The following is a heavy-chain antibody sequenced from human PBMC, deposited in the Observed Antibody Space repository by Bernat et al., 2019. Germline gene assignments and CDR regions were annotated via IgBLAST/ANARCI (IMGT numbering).Heavy chain of an antibody. Sequence: VQLVESGGGVVQPGGSLRLSCAASGFTFDDYAMHWVRQAPGKGLEWVSLISGDGGSTYYADSVKGRFTISRDNSKNSLYLQMNSLRTEDTALYYCAKEYSSGWGDWYFDLWGRGTLVTVSS. V-gene: IGHV3-43*02. D-gene: IGHD6-19*01. CDR2: ISGDGGST. J-gene: IGHJ2*01. CDR1: GFTFDDYA. CDR3: AKEYSSGWGDWYFDL.